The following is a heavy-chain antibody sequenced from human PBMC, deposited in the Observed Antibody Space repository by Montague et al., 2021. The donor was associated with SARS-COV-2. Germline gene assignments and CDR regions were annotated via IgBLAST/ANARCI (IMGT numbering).Heavy chain of an antibody. CDR2: INNSGST. D-gene: IGHD3-22*01. CDR3: ARGRIEVSMIVVVLTGASYYMDX. J-gene: IGHJ6*03. CDR1: GGSFSGHY. Sequence: SETLSLTCAVYGGSFSGHYWSWIRQPPGKGLEWTGEINNSGSTNYNPSLKSRVTISVDTSKNQFSLKLHSVTAADTAVYYCARGRIEVSMIVVVLTGASYYMDXWGKGTTVTVSS. V-gene: IGHV4-34*01.